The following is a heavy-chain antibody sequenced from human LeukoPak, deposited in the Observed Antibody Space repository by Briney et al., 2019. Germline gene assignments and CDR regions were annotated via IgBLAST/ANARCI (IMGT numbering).Heavy chain of an antibody. D-gene: IGHD3-10*01. V-gene: IGHV3-7*01. J-gene: IGHJ2*01. CDR1: GFTFSSSW. CDR2: IKQVGREK. Sequence: GGSLRLSCVASGFTFSSSWMSWVRQAPGKGLEWVANIKQVGREKEFLDSVRGRFTISRDNAKNSLYLQMSNLRADDTAVYYCATDRGNGYFDLWGRGTLVTVSS. CDR3: ATDRGNGYFDL.